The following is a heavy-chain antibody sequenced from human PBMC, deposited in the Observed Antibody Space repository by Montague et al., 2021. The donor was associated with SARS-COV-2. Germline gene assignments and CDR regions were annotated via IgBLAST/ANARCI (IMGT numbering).Heavy chain of an antibody. D-gene: IGHD3-10*01. CDR3: VLLLWFVDSDYYFES. J-gene: IGHJ4*02. V-gene: IGHV3-74*01. CDR1: GFTFRSYW. Sequence: SLRLSCAASGFTFRSYWMHWVCQVPGRGLVWVSRTRPDRTSTHYAASVKGRFIISRDNSKNTLSLEMTNLRVDDTAIYYCVLLLWFVDSDYYFESWGQGTVDSVPP. CDR2: TRPDRTST.